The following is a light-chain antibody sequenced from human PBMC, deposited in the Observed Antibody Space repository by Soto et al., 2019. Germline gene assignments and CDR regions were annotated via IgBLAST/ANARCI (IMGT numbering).Light chain of an antibody. Sequence: EIVLTQSPGTLSLSPGERATLSCRASQSVSGSYLAWYQQKPGQAPRLLIYSASSRATGIPDRFSGSGSGTDFTRTINRLEPEDFAVYYCQQYGSSTMYTFGRGTKLEIK. CDR2: SAS. CDR3: QQYGSSTMYT. V-gene: IGKV3-20*01. CDR1: QSVSGSY. J-gene: IGKJ2*01.